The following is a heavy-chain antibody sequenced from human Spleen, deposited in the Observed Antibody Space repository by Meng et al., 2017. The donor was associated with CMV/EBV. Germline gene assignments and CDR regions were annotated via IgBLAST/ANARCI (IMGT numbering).Heavy chain of an antibody. V-gene: IGHV4-31*02. CDR3: ARDGSSISAVIPNWFDP. D-gene: IGHD4-11*01. CDR2: ISYSGST. CDR1: ISSGGYC. J-gene: IGHJ5*02. Sequence: ISSGGYCWSWIRQHPGKGLEWIGYISYSGSTYYNPSLKSRVTISVDTSKNQFSLKLSSLTAADTAVYYCARDGSSISAVIPNWFDPWGQGTLVTVSS.